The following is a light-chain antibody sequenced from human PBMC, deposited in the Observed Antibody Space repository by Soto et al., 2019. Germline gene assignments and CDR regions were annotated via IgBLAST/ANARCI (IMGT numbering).Light chain of an antibody. CDR3: SSYTSSYV. V-gene: IGLV2-14*01. CDR2: EVS. Sequence: QSVLTQPASVPGSPGQSITISCTGTSSDVGGYNYVSWYQQHPGKAPKLMIYEVSNRPSGVSNRFSGSKSGNTASLTISGLQAEDEADYYCSSYTSSYVFGTGTKLTVL. CDR1: SSDVGGYNY. J-gene: IGLJ1*01.